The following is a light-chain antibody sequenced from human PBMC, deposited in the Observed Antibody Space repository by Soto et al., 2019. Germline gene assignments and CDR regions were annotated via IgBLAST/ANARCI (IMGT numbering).Light chain of an antibody. CDR1: TQDIGGYNF. V-gene: IGLV2-8*01. CDR3: SSYAGDTPYI. CDR2: EVN. Sequence: QSALTQPASVSGSPRQSITLSCTGTTQDIGGYNFVSWYQKHPGQAPKLIIYEVNKRPSGVPERFSGSKSGNTASLTVSGLQAEDEADFYCSSYAGDTPYIFGTGTKLTVL. J-gene: IGLJ1*01.